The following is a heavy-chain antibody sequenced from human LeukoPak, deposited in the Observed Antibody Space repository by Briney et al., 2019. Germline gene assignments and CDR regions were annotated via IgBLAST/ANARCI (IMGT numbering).Heavy chain of an antibody. J-gene: IGHJ4*02. Sequence: PSETLSLTCAVYGGSFSGYYWSWIRQPPGKGLEWIGEINHSGSTNYNPSLKSRLTISVDTYKNQFSLKLSSVTAADTAVYYCARGLPQFYSSSRFDYWGQGTLVTVSS. D-gene: IGHD6-13*01. V-gene: IGHV4-34*01. CDR2: INHSGST. CDR1: GGSFSGYY. CDR3: ARGLPQFYSSSRFDY.